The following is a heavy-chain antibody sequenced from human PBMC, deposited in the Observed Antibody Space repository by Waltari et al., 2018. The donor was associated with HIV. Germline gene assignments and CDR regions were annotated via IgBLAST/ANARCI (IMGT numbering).Heavy chain of an antibody. V-gene: IGHV3-23*01. CDR2: IRGGGET. D-gene: IGHD3-10*01. Sequence: QMFKSGGVIEEQGGHLTRSFDGPLFISHDFAMDWVRQAPGKGRGWVSAIRGGGETFYADSVKGRFTISRDNSKNTLYLQMNSLRADDAAVYYCVKDSGRAADVFDLWGQGTMVTVSS. CDR1: LFISHDFA. CDR3: VKDSGRAADVFDL. J-gene: IGHJ3*01.